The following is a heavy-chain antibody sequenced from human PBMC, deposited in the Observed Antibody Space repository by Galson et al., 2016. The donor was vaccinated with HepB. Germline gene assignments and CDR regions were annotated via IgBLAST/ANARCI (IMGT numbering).Heavy chain of an antibody. V-gene: IGHV1-69*10. D-gene: IGHD2/OR15-2a*01. Sequence: SVKVSCKASGGTFSSYTINWVRQAPGQGLEWMAGILPLLGQTNFAQKFQGRLSITADKSSDTAYMELSSLTSDDSAVYFCAKSFHPIGFPMDVWGQGTTVTVSS. CDR1: GGTFSSYT. CDR2: ILPLLGQT. J-gene: IGHJ6*02. CDR3: AKSFHPIGFPMDV.